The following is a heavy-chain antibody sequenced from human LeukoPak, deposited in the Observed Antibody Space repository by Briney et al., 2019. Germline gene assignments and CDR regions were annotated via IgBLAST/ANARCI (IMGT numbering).Heavy chain of an antibody. J-gene: IGHJ5*02. CDR1: GGSMSNYY. Sequence: SETLSLTCAVSGGSMSNYYWTWFRQPAGKGLEWIGRIYTNGRTRYNPSLKSRVTRSVDTSKNQVSMNLRSVTAADTAVYYCARDEESWGQGALVTVSS. V-gene: IGHV4-4*07. CDR3: ARDEES. CDR2: IYTNGRT. D-gene: IGHD3-10*01.